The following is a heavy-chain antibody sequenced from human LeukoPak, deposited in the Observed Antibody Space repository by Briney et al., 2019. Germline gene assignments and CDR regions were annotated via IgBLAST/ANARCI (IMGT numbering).Heavy chain of an antibody. Sequence: GGSLRLSCAASGFTFSSYAMHWVRQAPGKGLEWVAFIRYDGSNKYYADSVKGRFTISRDNSKNTLYLQMNSLRAEDTAVYYCAKDGTYYYGSGSYYNPNYYFDYWGQGTLVTVSS. J-gene: IGHJ4*02. CDR1: GFTFSSYA. V-gene: IGHV3-30*02. CDR2: IRYDGSNK. CDR3: AKDGTYYYGSGSYYNPNYYFDY. D-gene: IGHD3-10*01.